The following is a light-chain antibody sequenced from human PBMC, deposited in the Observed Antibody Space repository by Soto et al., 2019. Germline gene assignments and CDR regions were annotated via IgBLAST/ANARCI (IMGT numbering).Light chain of an antibody. CDR1: QRIVSW. Sequence: DHQMTHSAFTLSASVSYRVTITCRASQRIVSWLAWYQQKPGKAPKLLIYKASTLQSGVPSRFSGSGFGTEFTLTISSLQPDDSATYFCQQYNTSPMTFGQGTRLEIK. CDR2: KAS. V-gene: IGKV1-5*03. CDR3: QQYNTSPMT. J-gene: IGKJ5*01.